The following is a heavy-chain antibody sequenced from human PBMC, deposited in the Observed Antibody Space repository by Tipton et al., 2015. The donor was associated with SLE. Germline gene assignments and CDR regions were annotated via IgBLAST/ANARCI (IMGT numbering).Heavy chain of an antibody. J-gene: IGHJ4*02. CDR3: ARGSNGLSDY. D-gene: IGHD2-8*01. CDR1: GYSISSGYY. Sequence: TLSLTCAVSGYSISSGYYWGWIRQPPGKGLEWIGSIYHSGSTYYNPSLKSRVTISVDTSKNQFSLKLSSVTAADTAVYYCARGSNGLSDYWGQGTLVTVSS. CDR2: IYHSGST. V-gene: IGHV4-38-2*01.